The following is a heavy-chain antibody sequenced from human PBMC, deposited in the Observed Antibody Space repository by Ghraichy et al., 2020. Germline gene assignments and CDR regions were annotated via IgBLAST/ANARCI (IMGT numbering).Heavy chain of an antibody. D-gene: IGHD3-3*01. V-gene: IGHV3-7*01. CDR2: INQHGSEK. CDR3: ARVDFWKGSFDY. Sequence: GGSLRLSCAASGFSFSGYWMTWVRQAPGKGLEWVANINQHGSEKYYVDSAKGRFTISRDNAKNSLYLQLNSLRAEDTAVYYCARVDFWKGSFDYWGQGTLVTVSP. CDR1: GFSFSGYW. J-gene: IGHJ4*02.